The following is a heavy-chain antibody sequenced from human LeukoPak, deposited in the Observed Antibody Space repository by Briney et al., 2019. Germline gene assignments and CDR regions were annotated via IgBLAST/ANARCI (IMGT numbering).Heavy chain of an antibody. CDR3: ARERGGLRYFDWSPSNGMDV. J-gene: IGHJ6*04. CDR1: GFTFSSYG. D-gene: IGHD3-9*01. V-gene: IGHV3-33*01. CDR2: IWYDGSNK. Sequence: QPGRSLRLSSAASGFTFSSYGMHWVRQAPGKGLEWVAVIWYDGSNKYYADSVKGRFTISRDNSKNTLYLQMNSLRAEDTAVYYCARERGGLRYFDWSPSNGMDVRGKGTTVTVSS.